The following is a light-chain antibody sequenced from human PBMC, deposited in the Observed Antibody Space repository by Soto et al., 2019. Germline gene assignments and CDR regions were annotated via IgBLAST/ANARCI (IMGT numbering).Light chain of an antibody. J-gene: IGLJ3*02. V-gene: IGLV1-40*01. CDR3: QSYDSSLSGRGV. CDR2: GNN. Sequence: QSVLTQPPSVSGAPGQRVTISCTGSNSNIGAGYDVHWYQQLPGTGPKLLIYGNNNRPSGVPDRFSGSKSGTSASLAITGLQAEDEADYYCQSYDSSLSGRGVFGGGTKLTVL. CDR1: NSNIGAGYD.